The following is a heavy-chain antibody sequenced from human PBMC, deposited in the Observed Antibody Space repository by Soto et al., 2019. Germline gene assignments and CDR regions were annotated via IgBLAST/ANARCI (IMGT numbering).Heavy chain of an antibody. J-gene: IGHJ4*02. CDR2: IDHSGGT. V-gene: IGHV4-34*01. CDR3: ARGRLGGAAN. CDR1: GGSFSGYY. D-gene: IGHD3-16*01. Sequence: QVQLQQWGAGLSKPSETLSLTCAVYGGSFSGYYWSWIRQPPGKGLEWIGEIDHSGGTNYNPSLKSRVTLSVGTSKNRFSRKLSSVTAADTAVYYCARGRLGGAANWGQGTLVTVSS.